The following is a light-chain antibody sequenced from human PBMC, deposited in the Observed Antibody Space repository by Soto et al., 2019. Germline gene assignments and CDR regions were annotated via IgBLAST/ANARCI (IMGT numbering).Light chain of an antibody. CDR2: YNN. CDR1: DSNIGSNS. Sequence: VLTQPPSASGTAGQVVTISCSGGDSNIGSNSVYWYQHLPRMAPKLLIYYNNQRPSGVPDRFSGSRSGTSASLAIVGLRSEDEAVYYCAAWDASLSACVFGNGTKVTVL. V-gene: IGLV1-47*02. J-gene: IGLJ1*01. CDR3: AAWDASLSACV.